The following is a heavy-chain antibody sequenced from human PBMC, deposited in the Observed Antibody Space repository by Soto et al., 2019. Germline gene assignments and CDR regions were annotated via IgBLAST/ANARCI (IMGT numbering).Heavy chain of an antibody. CDR1: GFTFSSYA. CDR2: ISGSGGST. D-gene: IGHD1-26*01. CDR3: AGRTSSASERYFDY. Sequence: GGSLRLSCAASGFTFSSYAMSWVRQAPGKGLEWVSIISGSGGSTFYADSVKGRFTISRDNSNNTLYLQMNSLRAEDTAVYYCAGRTSSASERYFDYWGQGTLVTVSS. V-gene: IGHV3-23*01. J-gene: IGHJ4*02.